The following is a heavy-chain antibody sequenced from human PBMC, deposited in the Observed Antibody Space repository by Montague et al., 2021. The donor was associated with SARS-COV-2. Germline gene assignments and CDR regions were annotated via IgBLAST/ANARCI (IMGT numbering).Heavy chain of an antibody. CDR2: VYFTGKT. CDR1: GGSISSYY. Sequence: SETLSLTCTVSGGSISSYYWSWIRQPPGRGLEWIGYVYFTGKTNYNPSLKSRVTISVDTSKNQFSLRLTSVIAADSAVYYCARGDIYTSGWHPSGVLDYWGQGAPVIVSS. J-gene: IGHJ4*02. CDR3: ARGDIYTSGWHPSGVLDY. D-gene: IGHD6-19*01. V-gene: IGHV4-59*13.